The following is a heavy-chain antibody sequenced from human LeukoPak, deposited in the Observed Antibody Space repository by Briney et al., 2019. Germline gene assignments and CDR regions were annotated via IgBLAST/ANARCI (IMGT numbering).Heavy chain of an antibody. CDR2: FDPEDGET. D-gene: IGHD2-15*01. J-gene: IGHJ6*03. V-gene: IGHV1-24*01. Sequence: VASVKVSCKVSGYTLTELSMHRVRQAPGKGLEWMGGFDPEDGETIYAQKFQGRVTMTEDTSTDTAYMELSSLRSEDTAVYYCATRSGGRATYYYYYMDVWGKGTTVTVSS. CDR1: GYTLTELS. CDR3: ATRSGGRATYYYYYMDV.